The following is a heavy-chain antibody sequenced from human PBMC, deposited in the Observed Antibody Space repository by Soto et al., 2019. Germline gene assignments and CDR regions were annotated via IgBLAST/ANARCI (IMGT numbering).Heavy chain of an antibody. D-gene: IGHD1-26*01. Sequence: EVQLVESGGGLVKPGGSLRLSCAVSGFIFSRYSMNWVRQAPGKGLEWVSSIGTSGSYIYDTDSVKGRFTISRDNTKDSLYLQRNSLRGEDTAIYYCARGSAFIGLDYWGQGTPVTVSS. V-gene: IGHV3-21*01. CDR1: GFIFSRYS. J-gene: IGHJ4*02. CDR3: ARGSAFIGLDY. CDR2: IGTSGSYI.